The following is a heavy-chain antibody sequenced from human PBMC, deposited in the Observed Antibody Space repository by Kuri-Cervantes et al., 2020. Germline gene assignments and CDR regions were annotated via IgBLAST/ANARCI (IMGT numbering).Heavy chain of an antibody. D-gene: IGHD2-15*01. Sequence: GGSLRLSCAASGFTFSSYGMHWVRQAPGKGLEWVSVIYSGGSTYYADSVKGRFTISRDNSKNTLYLQMNSLRAEDTAVYYCARDFGGYYSYVYPDYYGMDVCGQGITVTVSS. V-gene: IGHV3-66*01. CDR1: GFTFSSYG. CDR2: IYSGGST. CDR3: ARDFGGYYSYVYPDYYGMDV. J-gene: IGHJ6*02.